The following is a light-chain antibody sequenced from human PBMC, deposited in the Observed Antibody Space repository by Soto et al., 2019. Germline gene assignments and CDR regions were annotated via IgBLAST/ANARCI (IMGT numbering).Light chain of an antibody. Sequence: EHVLTQSPGTLSLSPGERATLSCRASQSVSSSDLAWYQQKPGQAPRLLISGASGRATGIPDRFSASGSGTDFTLTISRLEPEDSAVFYCHLYGASPPTFGQGTKV. CDR2: GAS. CDR3: HLYGASPPT. V-gene: IGKV3-20*01. CDR1: QSVSSSD. J-gene: IGKJ1*01.